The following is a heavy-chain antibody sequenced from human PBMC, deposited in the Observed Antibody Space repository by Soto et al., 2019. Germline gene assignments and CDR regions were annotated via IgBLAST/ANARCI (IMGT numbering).Heavy chain of an antibody. V-gene: IGHV3-30-3*02. CDR2: ISPDGGNQ. Sequence: PGGALGLSCVASGVILSDYAMHWARQAPGKGLVWVALISPDGGNQYYSESAKGRFTISRDNSKNTLYLQMNDLRPDDTALYYCARENSRIAPRLFQHWGHGSLVTFSS. CDR3: ARENSRIAPRLFQH. CDR1: GVILSDYA. J-gene: IGHJ1*01. D-gene: IGHD6-6*01.